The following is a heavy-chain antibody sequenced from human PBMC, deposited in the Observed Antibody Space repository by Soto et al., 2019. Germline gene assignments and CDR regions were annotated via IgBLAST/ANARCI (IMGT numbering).Heavy chain of an antibody. V-gene: IGHV4-59*07. Sequence: QVQLLESGPGLVKPSDTLSLTCTVSGDSITTRYWSWIRQPPGKGLEWIGYIYNTGDNYNPFFMSRASTSLRTSQYLCYLRMMSVTAAYPVVYYCPGGDPCQLVDYCGLGNLVPVSS. D-gene: IGHD3-16*01. CDR2: IYNTGD. J-gene: IGHJ4*02. CDR3: PGGDPCQLVDY. CDR1: GDSITTRY.